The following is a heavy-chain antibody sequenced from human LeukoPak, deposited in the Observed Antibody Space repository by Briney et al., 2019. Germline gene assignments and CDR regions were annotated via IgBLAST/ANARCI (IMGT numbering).Heavy chain of an antibody. CDR2: IYYSGST. V-gene: IGHV4-59*01. D-gene: IGHD3-3*01. J-gene: IGHJ4*02. CDR1: GGSISSYY. Sequence: SETLSLTCTVSGGSISSYYWSWIRQPPGKGLEWIGYIYYSGSTNYNPSLKSRVTISVDTSKNQFSLKLSSVTAADTAVYYCARSDFWSGSFDCWGQGTLVTVSS. CDR3: ARSDFWSGSFDC.